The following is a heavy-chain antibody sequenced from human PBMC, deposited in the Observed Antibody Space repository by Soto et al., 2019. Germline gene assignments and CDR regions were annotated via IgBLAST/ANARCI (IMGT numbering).Heavy chain of an antibody. D-gene: IGHD3-22*01. CDR3: ARQYDSSGYYPNYYYYGMDV. V-gene: IGHV5-51*01. CDR2: IYPGDSDT. Sequence: GESLKISCKGSGYSFTSYWIGWVRQMPGKGLEWMGIIYPGDSDTRYSPSFQGQVTISADKSISTAYLQWSSLKASDTAMYYCARQYDSSGYYPNYYYYGMDVWGQGTTVTVSS. J-gene: IGHJ6*02. CDR1: GYSFTSYW.